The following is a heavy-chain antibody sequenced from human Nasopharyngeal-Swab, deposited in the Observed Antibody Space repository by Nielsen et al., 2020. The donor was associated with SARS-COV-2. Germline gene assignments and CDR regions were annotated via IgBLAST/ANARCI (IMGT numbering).Heavy chain of an antibody. CDR2: ISSSSSTI. Sequence: ETLSLTCAASGFTFSSYSMNWLRQAPGKGLEWVSYISSSSSTIYYADSVKGRFTISRDNAKNSLYLQMNSLRAEDTAVYYCARDMSDYGDYAYNWFDPWGQGTLVTVSS. CDR1: GFTFSSYS. D-gene: IGHD4-17*01. J-gene: IGHJ5*02. CDR3: ARDMSDYGDYAYNWFDP. V-gene: IGHV3-48*01.